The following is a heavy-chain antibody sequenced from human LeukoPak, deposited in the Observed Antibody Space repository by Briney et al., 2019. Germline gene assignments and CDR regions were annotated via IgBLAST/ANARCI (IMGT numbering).Heavy chain of an antibody. CDR2: LYSSGYT. CDR3: ARYSDSSGSYPGALDY. D-gene: IGHD3-22*01. V-gene: IGHV3-53*01. J-gene: IGHJ4*02. CDR1: GFSVSSNY. Sequence: GGSLRLSCAASGFSVSSNYMTWVRQAPGKGLEWVSVLYSSGYTNYADSVRGRFTISRENSKTTLYLQMNSLRAEDTAIYYCARYSDSSGSYPGALDYWDQGTLVTVSS.